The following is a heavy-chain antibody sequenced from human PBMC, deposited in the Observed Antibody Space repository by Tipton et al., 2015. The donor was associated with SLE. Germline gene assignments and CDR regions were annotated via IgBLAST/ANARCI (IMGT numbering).Heavy chain of an antibody. CDR2: ISYDGGNK. CDR3: ASRMAVGAFDF. V-gene: IGHV3-30*04. D-gene: IGHD2-8*01. J-gene: IGHJ3*01. CDR1: GFTFSSYA. Sequence: SLRLSCAASGFTFSSYAMHWVRQAPGKGLEWVALISYDGGNKIHAESVEGRFTISRDNSRNTLYLQMKSLRPEDTAVYYCASRMAVGAFDFWDHGTLVIVSS.